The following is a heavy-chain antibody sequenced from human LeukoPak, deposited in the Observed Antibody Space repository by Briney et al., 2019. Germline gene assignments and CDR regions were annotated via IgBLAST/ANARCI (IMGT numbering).Heavy chain of an antibody. Sequence: GGSLRLSCAASGFTFSSYGMHWVRQAPGKGLEWVAVIWYDGSNKYYADSVKGRFTISRDNSKNTLYLQMNSLRAEDTAVYYCAGNYGYYYYYGMDVWGQGTAVTVSS. J-gene: IGHJ6*02. CDR1: GFTFSSYG. D-gene: IGHD4-11*01. V-gene: IGHV3-33*01. CDR2: IWYDGSNK. CDR3: AGNYGYYYYYGMDV.